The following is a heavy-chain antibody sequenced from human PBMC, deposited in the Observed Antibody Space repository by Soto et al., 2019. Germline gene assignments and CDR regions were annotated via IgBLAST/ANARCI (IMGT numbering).Heavy chain of an antibody. CDR3: ARDHGIAAAGNFDY. J-gene: IGHJ4*02. V-gene: IGHV4-30-4*01. D-gene: IGHD6-13*01. CDR2: IYYSGST. Sequence: PSETLSLTCTVSGGSISSGDYYWSWIRQPPGKGLEWIGYIYYSGSTYYNPSLKSRVTISVDTSKNQFSLKLSSVTAADTAVYYCARDHGIAAAGNFDYWGQGTLVTVSS. CDR1: GGSISSGDYY.